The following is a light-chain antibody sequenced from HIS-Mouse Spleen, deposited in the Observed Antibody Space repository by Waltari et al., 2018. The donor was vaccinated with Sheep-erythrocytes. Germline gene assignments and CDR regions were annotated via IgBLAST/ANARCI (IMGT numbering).Light chain of an antibody. J-gene: IGLJ3*02. CDR1: RSDVGSSNL. Sequence: QSALTQPASVSGSPGQSITISCTGTRSDVGSSNLVSWYQQHPGKAPKLMIYEGSKRPSGVSNRFSGSKSGNTASLTISGLQAEDEADYYCCSYAGSSTPWVFGGGTKLTVL. CDR2: EGS. CDR3: CSYAGSSTPWV. V-gene: IGLV2-23*01.